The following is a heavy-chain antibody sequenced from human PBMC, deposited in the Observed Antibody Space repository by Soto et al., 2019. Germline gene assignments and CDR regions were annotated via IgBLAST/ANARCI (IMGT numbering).Heavy chain of an antibody. CDR1: GYTFDSPS. CDR2: IRADNGNT. CDR3: ARCIQQDYYYGMDV. J-gene: IGHJ6*02. Sequence: ASLQVSSKACGYTFDSPSISWVRQARGQGLEWMGRIRADNGNTKYAQKFRGRVTMTTDTSTSTVYMELRNLRSDDTAVYYCARCIQQDYYYGMDVWG. D-gene: IGHD5-18*01. V-gene: IGHV1-18*01.